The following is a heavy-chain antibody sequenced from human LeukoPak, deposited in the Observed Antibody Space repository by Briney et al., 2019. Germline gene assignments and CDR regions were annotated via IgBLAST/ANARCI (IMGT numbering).Heavy chain of an antibody. V-gene: IGHV3-30*18. J-gene: IGHJ3*02. CDR2: ISYDGSNK. Sequence: QPGGSLRLSCAASGFTFSSYGMHWVRQAPGKGLEWVAVISYDGSNKYYADSVKGRFTISRDNSKNTLYLQMNSLRAEDTAVYYCAKDMAGVPATATAFDIWGQGTMVTVSS. CDR3: AKDMAGVPATATAFDI. CDR1: GFTFSSYG. D-gene: IGHD2-2*01.